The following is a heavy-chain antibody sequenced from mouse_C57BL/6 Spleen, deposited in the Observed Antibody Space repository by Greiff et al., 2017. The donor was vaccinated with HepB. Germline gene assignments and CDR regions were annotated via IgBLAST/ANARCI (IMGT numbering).Heavy chain of an antibody. Sequence: VKVVESGPGLVAPSQSLSIICTVSGFSLTSYGVDWVRQSPGKGLEWLGVIWGVGSTNYNSALKSRLSISKDNSKSQVFLKMNSLQTDDTAMYYCASGGTTSSWFAYWGQGTLVTVSA. CDR2: IWGVGST. CDR3: ASGGTTSSWFAY. J-gene: IGHJ3*01. D-gene: IGHD1-1*01. V-gene: IGHV2-6*01. CDR1: GFSLTSYG.